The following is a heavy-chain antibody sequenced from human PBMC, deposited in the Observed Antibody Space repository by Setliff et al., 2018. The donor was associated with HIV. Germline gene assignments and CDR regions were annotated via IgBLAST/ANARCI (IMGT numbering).Heavy chain of an antibody. V-gene: IGHV3-23*01. D-gene: IGHD1-26*01. CDR2: IYNSGGTT. Sequence: GESLKISCAASGFIFNNYAMSWVRQAPGKGLEWVSDIYNSGGTTYYADSVKGRFTISRDNSKNTLYLQMSNLRAEDTAIYYCAKSGGRWSHFDSWGQGTLVTVSS. CDR3: AKSGGRWSHFDS. J-gene: IGHJ4*02. CDR1: GFIFNNYA.